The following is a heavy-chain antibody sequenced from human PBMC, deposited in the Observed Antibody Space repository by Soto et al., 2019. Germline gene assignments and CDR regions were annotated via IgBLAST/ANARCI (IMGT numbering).Heavy chain of an antibody. CDR2: IIPIFGTA. D-gene: IGHD2-2*02. J-gene: IGHJ6*02. CDR3: ASKYCSSTSCYMRSPYYYYGTHV. CDR1: GGTFSSYA. Sequence: GASVKVSWKATGGTFSSYAISWVRQPPGQGLEWMGGIIPIFGTANYAQKFQGRVTITADESTSTAYMELSSRRSEDTYVYYCASKYCSSTSCYMRSPYYYYGTHVWGQATTGTVSS. V-gene: IGHV1-69*13.